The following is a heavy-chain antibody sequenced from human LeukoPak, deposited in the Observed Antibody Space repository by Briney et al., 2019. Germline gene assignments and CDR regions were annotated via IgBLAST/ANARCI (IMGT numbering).Heavy chain of an antibody. D-gene: IGHD1-26*01. Sequence: PSQTLSLTCTVSVRSISSLISYWGWIRQPPGRGLEWIGNNLHSGATFYTVSPEVRITISIDTSTNQFYLKMTSMTATDTAVYYCARRIVGAIDPFDYWGQGALVTASS. CDR3: ARRIVGAIDPFDY. CDR1: VRSISSLISY. J-gene: IGHJ4*02. CDR2: NLHSGAT. V-gene: IGHV4-39*01.